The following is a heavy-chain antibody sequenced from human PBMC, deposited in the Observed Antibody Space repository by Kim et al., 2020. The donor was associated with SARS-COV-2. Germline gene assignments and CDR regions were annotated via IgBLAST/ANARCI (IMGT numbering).Heavy chain of an antibody. V-gene: IGHV3-11*01. J-gene: IGHJ6*02. CDR3: ARVDYYYGMDV. Sequence: KGRFTNSRDNAKNPLYLQMNSLRAEDTAVYYCARVDYYYGMDVWGQGTTVTVSS.